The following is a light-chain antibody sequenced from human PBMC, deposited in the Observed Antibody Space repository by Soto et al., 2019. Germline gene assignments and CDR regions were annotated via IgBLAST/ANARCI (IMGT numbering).Light chain of an antibody. CDR2: DAS. V-gene: IGKV3-11*01. CDR1: QSVSSY. Sequence: EIRVTQSASTLSLSPGERATLSCRASQSVSSYLAWYQQKPGQAPRLLIYDASNRATGIPARFSGSGSGTDFTLTISSLEPEDFAVYYCQQRSNWPPTFGQRTRLEIK. CDR3: QQRSNWPPT. J-gene: IGKJ5*01.